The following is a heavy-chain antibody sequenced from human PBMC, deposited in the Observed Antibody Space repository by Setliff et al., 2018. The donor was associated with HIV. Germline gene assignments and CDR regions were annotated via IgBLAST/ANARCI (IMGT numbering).Heavy chain of an antibody. Sequence: SGSPFTSYYMHWVRQAPGQGLEWMGIINPSGGGTSYAQKVQGRGTRTRDTATSTVYMELSSLRSGDTAVYYCARGVQLWSDYWGQGTLVTVSS. CDR1: GSPFTSYY. CDR3: ARGVQLWSDY. J-gene: IGHJ4*02. CDR2: INPSGGGT. D-gene: IGHD5-18*01. V-gene: IGHV1-46*01.